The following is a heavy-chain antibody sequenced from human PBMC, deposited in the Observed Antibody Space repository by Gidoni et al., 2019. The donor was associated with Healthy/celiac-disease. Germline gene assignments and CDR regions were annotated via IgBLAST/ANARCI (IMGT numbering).Heavy chain of an antibody. Sequence: VQLVQSGAEVKKPGSSLKVFCKASGGTFSRYAISWVRQAPGQGLEWNGGIIPIFGTANYAQKFQGRVTITADKSTSTAYRELSSLKSEDTAVYYCALGAGTTGRYCYMDVLGKGTTVTVSS. D-gene: IGHD1-7*01. V-gene: IGHV1-69*06. CDR2: IIPIFGTA. CDR1: GGTFSRYA. J-gene: IGHJ6*03. CDR3: ALGAGTTGRYCYMDV.